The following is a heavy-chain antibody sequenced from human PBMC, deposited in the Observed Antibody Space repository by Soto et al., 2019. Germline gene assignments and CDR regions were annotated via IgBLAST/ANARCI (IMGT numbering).Heavy chain of an antibody. J-gene: IGHJ6*02. Sequence: SETLSLTCTVSGGSISSYYWSWIRQPPGKGLEWIGYIYYSGSTNYNPSLKSRVTISVDTSKNQFSLKLSSVTAADTAVYYCAKSVAGYSSGWYRFPDSYYYGMDVWGQGTTVTVSS. CDR3: AKSVAGYSSGWYRFPDSYYYGMDV. CDR2: IYYSGST. V-gene: IGHV4-59*01. CDR1: GGSISSYY. D-gene: IGHD6-19*01.